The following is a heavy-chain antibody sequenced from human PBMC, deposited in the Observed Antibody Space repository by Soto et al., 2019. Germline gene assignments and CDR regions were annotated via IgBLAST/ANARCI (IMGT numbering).Heavy chain of an antibody. D-gene: IGHD4-17*01. J-gene: IGHJ4*02. V-gene: IGHV1-69*02. CDR3: AKAVGDYDPPFDY. CDR2: IIPILGIA. Sequence: QVQLVQSGAEVKKPGSSVKVSCKASGGTFSSYTISWVRQAPGQGLEWMGRIIPILGIANYAQKFQGRVTITADKSTSKAYMERSRLSAEDTAVYYCAKAVGDYDPPFDYWGQGTLVTVSS. CDR1: GGTFSSYT.